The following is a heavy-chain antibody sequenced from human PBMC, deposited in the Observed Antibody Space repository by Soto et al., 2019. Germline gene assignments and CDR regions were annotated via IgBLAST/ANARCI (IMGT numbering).Heavy chain of an antibody. J-gene: IGHJ4*02. CDR3: VREGIAVAEPSDY. CDR2: ISSSSRYT. D-gene: IGHD6-19*01. Sequence: LRLSCAASGFTFSDYYMSWIRQAPGKGLEWVSYISSSSRYTSYADSVKGRFTISRDNAKNSLYLQMNSLRAEDTAMYYCVREGIAVAEPSDYWGQGTLVTVSS. CDR1: GFTFSDYY. V-gene: IGHV3-11*06.